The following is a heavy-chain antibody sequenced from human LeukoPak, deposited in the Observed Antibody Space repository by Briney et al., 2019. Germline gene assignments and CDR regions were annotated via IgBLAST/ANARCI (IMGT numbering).Heavy chain of an antibody. Sequence: GRSLRLSCAASGFTFSGYALHWVRQAPGKGLEWVAVISYDGSNKYYADSVKGRFTISRDNSKNTLYLQMNSLRAEDTAVYYCTKDPNGDYVGAFDPWGQGTLVTVSP. CDR1: GFTFSGYA. V-gene: IGHV3-30*07. J-gene: IGHJ5*02. CDR3: TKDPNGDYVGAFDP. D-gene: IGHD4-17*01. CDR2: ISYDGSNK.